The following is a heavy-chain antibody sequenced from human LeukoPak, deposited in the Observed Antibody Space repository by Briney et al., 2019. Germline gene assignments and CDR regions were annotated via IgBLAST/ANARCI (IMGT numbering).Heavy chain of an antibody. V-gene: IGHV1-2*02. J-gene: IGHJ5*02. CDR1: GFTFTGYY. D-gene: IGHD1-20*01. Sequence: PGGSLRLSCAASGFTFTGYYMHWVRQAPGQGLEWMGWINPNSGGTNYAQKFQGRVTMTRDTSISTAYMELSRLRSDDTAVYYCARAVITGTQSTNKYNWFDPWGQGTLVTVSS. CDR2: INPNSGGT. CDR3: ARAVITGTQSTNKYNWFDP.